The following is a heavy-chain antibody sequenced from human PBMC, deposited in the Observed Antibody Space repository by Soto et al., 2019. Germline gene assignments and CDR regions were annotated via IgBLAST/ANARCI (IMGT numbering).Heavy chain of an antibody. V-gene: IGHV4-59*02. Sequence: ETLFLTCTVSGNSVTNYVWSCMRQPPGKGLTRIGHMYHGGRTNYSPTLKSRGTMSLDSSRNQFSLNLSSVTAADTAVYCWARDPGYCTNGVCPIFDFWGKGLLVT. CDR3: ARDPGYCTNGVCPIFDF. CDR2: MYHGGRT. CDR1: GNSVTNYV. J-gene: IGHJ4*02. D-gene: IGHD2-8*01.